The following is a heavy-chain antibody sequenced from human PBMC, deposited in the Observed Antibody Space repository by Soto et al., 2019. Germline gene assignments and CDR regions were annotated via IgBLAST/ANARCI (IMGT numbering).Heavy chain of an antibody. D-gene: IGHD5-12*01. V-gene: IGHV4-31*11. J-gene: IGHJ3*02. CDR2: IYYSGST. Sequence: TQSLSCAVSGECIGSGGYYCTRIRLHPGKGLEWIGYIYYSGSTYYNPSLKSRVTISVDTSKNQFSLKLSSVTAADTAVYYCAGASTWHPGAFDIWGQGTTVTVSS. CDR1: GECIGSGGYY. CDR3: AGASTWHPGAFDI.